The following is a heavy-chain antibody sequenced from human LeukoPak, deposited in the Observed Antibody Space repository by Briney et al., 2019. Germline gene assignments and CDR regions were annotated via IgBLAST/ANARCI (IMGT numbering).Heavy chain of an antibody. CDR1: GGSISSSSYY. D-gene: IGHD2-2*01. Sequence: SETLSLTCTVSGGSISSSSYYWGWIRQPPGKGLEWIGEINHSGSTNYNPSLKSRVTISVDTSKNQFSLKLSSVTAADTAVYYCARALGYCSSTSCYDFDYWGQGTLVTVSS. J-gene: IGHJ4*02. V-gene: IGHV4-39*07. CDR2: INHSGST. CDR3: ARALGYCSSTSCYDFDY.